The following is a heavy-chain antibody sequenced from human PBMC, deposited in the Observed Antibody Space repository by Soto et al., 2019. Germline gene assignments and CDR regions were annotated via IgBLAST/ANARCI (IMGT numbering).Heavy chain of an antibody. CDR3: ARDRQGSYQGYYYYYVMAV. Sequence: GSSVKLSCKASCYTFTSYCISWVRQAPGQRLKWMGWISAYNGNTNYAQKLQGRVTMTTDTSTSTAYMELRSLRSDDTAVYYCARDRQGSYQGYYYYYVMAVWGQGTTVTGSS. J-gene: IGHJ6*02. V-gene: IGHV1-18*01. CDR2: ISAYNGNT. D-gene: IGHD3-10*01. CDR1: CYTFTSYC.